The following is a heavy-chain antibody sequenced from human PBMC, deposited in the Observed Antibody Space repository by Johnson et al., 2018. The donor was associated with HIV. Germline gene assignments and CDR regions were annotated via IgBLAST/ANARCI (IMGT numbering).Heavy chain of an antibody. CDR3: ARAHFPDCCGDCYSFAFDI. CDR2: ISYDGSNK. D-gene: IGHD2-21*02. CDR1: GFTFSSYT. V-gene: IGHV3-30-3*01. J-gene: IGHJ3*02. Sequence: QVQLVESGGGVVQPGRSLRLSCAASGFTFSSYTMHWVRQAPGKGLEWVAVISYDGSNKYYGDSVKGRFTISRDNSKNTLFLQMSSLRAEDTAVYYCARAHFPDCCGDCYSFAFDIWGQGTVVTVSS.